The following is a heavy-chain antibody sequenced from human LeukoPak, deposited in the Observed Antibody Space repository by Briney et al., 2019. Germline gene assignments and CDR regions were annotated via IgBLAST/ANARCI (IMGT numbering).Heavy chain of an antibody. CDR1: GFTFSSYG. J-gene: IGHJ4*02. CDR3: ARDEGSSSWHNLDY. CDR2: IRYDGSNK. V-gene: IGHV3-30*02. Sequence: GGSLRPSCAASGFTFSSYGMHWVRQAPGKGLEWVAFIRYDGSNKYYADSVKGRFTISRDNAKNSLYLQMNSLRAEDTAVYYCARDEGSSSWHNLDYWGQGTLVTVSS. D-gene: IGHD6-13*01.